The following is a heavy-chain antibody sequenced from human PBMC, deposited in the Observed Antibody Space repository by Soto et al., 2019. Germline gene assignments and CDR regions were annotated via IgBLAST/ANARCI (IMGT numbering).Heavy chain of an antibody. J-gene: IGHJ5*02. CDR1: GYTLTELS. D-gene: IGHD3-22*01. CDR3: ARSIPVVVITEFDP. V-gene: IGHV1-24*01. CDR2: FDPEDGET. Sequence: GASVKVSCKVSGYTLTELSMHWVRQAPGKGLEWMGGFDPEDGETIYAQKFQGRVTMTRDTSTSTVYMELSSLRSEDTAVYYCARSIPVVVITEFDPWGQGTLVTVSS.